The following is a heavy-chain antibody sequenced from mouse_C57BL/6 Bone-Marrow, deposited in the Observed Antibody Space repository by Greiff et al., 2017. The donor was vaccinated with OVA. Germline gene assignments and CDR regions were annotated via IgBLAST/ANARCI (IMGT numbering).Heavy chain of an antibody. V-gene: IGHV5-4*01. CDR2: ISDGGSYT. J-gene: IGHJ2*01. CDR3: AREGVYFDY. CDR1: GFTFSSYA. Sequence: EVHLVESGGGLVKPGGSLKLSCAASGFTFSSYAMSWVRQTPEKRLEWVATISDGGSYTYYPDNVKGRFTISRDNAKNNLYLQMSHLKSEDTAMYYCAREGVYFDYWGQGTTLTVSS.